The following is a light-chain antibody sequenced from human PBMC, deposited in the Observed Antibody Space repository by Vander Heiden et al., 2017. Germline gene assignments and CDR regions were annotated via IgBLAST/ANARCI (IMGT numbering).Light chain of an antibody. CDR1: SSNLGSNY. Sequence: QSVLTQPPSASGIPGQRVTISCSGSSSNLGSNYVYWYQQLPGTAPKLRIYRNNQRPSGVPDRFSGSKSGTSASLAISGLRSEDEADYYCAAWDDSLSGWVFGGGTKLTVL. V-gene: IGLV1-47*01. J-gene: IGLJ3*02. CDR2: RNN. CDR3: AAWDDSLSGWV.